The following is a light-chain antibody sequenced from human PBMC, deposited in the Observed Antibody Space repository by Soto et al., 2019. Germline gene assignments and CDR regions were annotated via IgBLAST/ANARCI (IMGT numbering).Light chain of an antibody. J-gene: IGKJ1*01. CDR1: RSISSW. Sequence: DIQMTQSPYTLSASLGDRVTITCRASRSISSWLAWYQQKPGKAPKLLIYDASSLESGAPSRFSGSGSGTEFTLTISRLQPDDFATYYCQQYNSYSRTFGQGTKVDI. CDR2: DAS. V-gene: IGKV1-5*01. CDR3: QQYNSYSRT.